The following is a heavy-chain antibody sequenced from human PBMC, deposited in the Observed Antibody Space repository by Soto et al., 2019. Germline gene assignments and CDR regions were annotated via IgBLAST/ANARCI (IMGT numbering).Heavy chain of an antibody. Sequence: EVQLVETGGGLIQPGGSLRLSCAASGFTVSSNYMSWVRQAPGKGLEWVSVIYSGGSTYYADSVKGRFTISRDNSKNTLYLQMNSRRVEDTAVYYCAREEYWVCIAASGNHSLYYGMDVWGQGTKVT. CDR2: IYSGGST. CDR1: GFTVSSNY. V-gene: IGHV3-53*02. D-gene: IGHD6-13*01. J-gene: IGHJ6*02. CDR3: AREEYWVCIAASGNHSLYYGMDV.